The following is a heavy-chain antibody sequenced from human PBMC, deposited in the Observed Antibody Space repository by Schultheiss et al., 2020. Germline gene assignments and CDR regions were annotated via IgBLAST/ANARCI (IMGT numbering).Heavy chain of an antibody. D-gene: IGHD6-19*01. CDR1: GGSISSSSYY. J-gene: IGHJ4*02. CDR2: IYYSGST. V-gene: IGHV4-39*01. CDR3: ARHVASIAVAGTQFDY. Sequence: SETLSLTCTVSGGSISSSSYYWGWIRQPPGKGLEWIGSIYYSGSTYYNPSLKSRVTISVDTSKNQFSLKLSSVTAADTAVYYCARHVASIAVAGTQFDYWGKGTLVTVAS.